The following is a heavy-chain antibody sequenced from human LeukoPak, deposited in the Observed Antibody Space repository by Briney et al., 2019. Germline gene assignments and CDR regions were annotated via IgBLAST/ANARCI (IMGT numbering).Heavy chain of an antibody. CDR2: IYYSGST. V-gene: IGHV4-59*01. CDR1: GGSISSYY. D-gene: IGHD6-19*01. CDR3: ASSSGWPRSVDY. Sequence: SETLSLTCTVSGGSISSYYWSWIQQPPGKGLEWIGYIYYSGSTNYNPSLKSRVTISVDTSKNQFSLKLSSVTAADTAAYYCASSSGWPRSVDYWGQGTLVTVSS. J-gene: IGHJ4*02.